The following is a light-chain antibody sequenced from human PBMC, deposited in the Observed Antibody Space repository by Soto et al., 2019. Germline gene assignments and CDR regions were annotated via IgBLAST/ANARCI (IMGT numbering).Light chain of an antibody. CDR2: KAS. Sequence: ISIIDSRAFLYASFGDRVTISCRASQSISSWLAWYQQKPGKAPKLLIYKASSLESGVPSRFSGSGSGTEFTLTISSLQPDDFATYYCQQYNSYSLWTFGQGTKVAIK. J-gene: IGKJ1*01. CDR3: QQYNSYSLWT. V-gene: IGKV1-5*03. CDR1: QSISSW.